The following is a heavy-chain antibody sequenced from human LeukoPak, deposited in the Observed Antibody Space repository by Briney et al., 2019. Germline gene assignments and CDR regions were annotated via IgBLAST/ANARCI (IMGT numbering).Heavy chain of an antibody. D-gene: IGHD2-8*02. CDR2: ISVYNGNT. CDR3: ARDCHWWCAYDY. J-gene: IGHJ4*02. V-gene: IGHV1-18*01. CDR1: GYTFPSYG. Sequence: ASVKVSCKASGYTFPSYGISWVRPAPRQGVEWMGWISVYNGNTNDAQKLQGRVTMTTDTSTSTAYMELRSLRSDDTAVYYCARDCHWWCAYDYWGEGTLVTVST.